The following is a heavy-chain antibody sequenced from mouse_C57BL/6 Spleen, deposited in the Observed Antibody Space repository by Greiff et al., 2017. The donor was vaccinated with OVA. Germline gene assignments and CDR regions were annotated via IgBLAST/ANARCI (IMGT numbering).Heavy chain of an antibody. D-gene: IGHD2-4*01. J-gene: IGHJ4*01. V-gene: IGHV1-53*01. Sequence: QVQLQQPGPELVKPGASVKLSCKASGYTFTSYWMHWVKQRPGQGLEWIGNINPSNGGTNYNEKFKSKATLTVDKSSSTAYMQLSSLTSEDSAVYYCARSYYDYDGYYYAMDYWGQGPSVTVSS. CDR1: GYTFTSYW. CDR2: INPSNGGT. CDR3: ARSYYDYDGYYYAMDY.